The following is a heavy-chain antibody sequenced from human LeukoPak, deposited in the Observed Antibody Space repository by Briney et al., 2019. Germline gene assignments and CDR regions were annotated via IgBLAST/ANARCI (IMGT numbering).Heavy chain of an antibody. V-gene: IGHV1-24*01. CDR1: VSTLTKIS. J-gene: IGHJ4*02. CDR3: ATGAMVYDY. CDR2: LSPRDGET. D-gene: IGHD3-10*01. Sequence: ASVKVSCTVSVSTLTKISIDWVRQAPGKRLEWIGRLSPRDGETAHAQKYQGRFNMTADTSTDTAYMEMSSLDSGDTAVYYCATGAMVYDYWGQGTLVIVSS.